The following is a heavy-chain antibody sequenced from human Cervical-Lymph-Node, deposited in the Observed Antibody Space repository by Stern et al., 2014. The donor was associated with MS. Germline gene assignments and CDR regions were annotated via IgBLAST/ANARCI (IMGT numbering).Heavy chain of an antibody. J-gene: IGHJ4*02. CDR3: AREGKARDGYNNPFDY. CDR1: GGTFSIYA. Sequence: VQLVDSGAEVKKPGSSVKVSCKDSGGTFSIYAFSWVRQAPGQGLEWMGGVIPIFGTANYAQKFQGRVTITADESTSTAYMDLSSLRSEDTALYYCAREGKARDGYNNPFDYWGQGTLVTVSS. V-gene: IGHV1-69*01. D-gene: IGHD5-24*01. CDR2: VIPIFGTA.